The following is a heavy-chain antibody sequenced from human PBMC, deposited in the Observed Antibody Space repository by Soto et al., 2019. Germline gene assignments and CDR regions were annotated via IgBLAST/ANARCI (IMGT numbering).Heavy chain of an antibody. D-gene: IGHD3-16*02. Sequence: GGSLRLSCAASGFTFSSYAMSWVRQAPGKGLEWVSAIGGSGGSTYYADSVKGRFTISRDNSKNTLYLQMNSLRAEDTAVYYCAKAGGYDYIWGSYRYNSNYFDYWGQGTLVTVSS. CDR2: IGGSGGST. CDR1: GFTFSSYA. CDR3: AKAGGYDYIWGSYRYNSNYFDY. J-gene: IGHJ4*02. V-gene: IGHV3-23*01.